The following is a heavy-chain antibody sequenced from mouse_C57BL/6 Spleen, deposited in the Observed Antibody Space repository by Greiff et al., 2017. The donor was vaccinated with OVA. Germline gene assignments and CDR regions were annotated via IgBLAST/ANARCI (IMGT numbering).Heavy chain of an antibody. Sequence: VQLQQSGAELVRPGTSVKVSCKASGYAFTNYLIEWVKQRPGQGLEWIGVINPGSGGTNYNEKFKGKATLTADKSSSTAYMQLSSLTSEDSAVYFCARPGSSYVRGFAYWGQGTLVTVSA. V-gene: IGHV1-54*01. D-gene: IGHD1-1*01. J-gene: IGHJ3*01. CDR1: GYAFTNYL. CDR3: ARPGSSYVRGFAY. CDR2: INPGSGGT.